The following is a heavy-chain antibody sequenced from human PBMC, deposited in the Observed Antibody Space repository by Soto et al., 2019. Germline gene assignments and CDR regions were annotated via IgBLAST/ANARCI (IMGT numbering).Heavy chain of an antibody. CDR3: AYGLIPADYYYMDV. Sequence: ASVKVSCAASGYTFTSYDINWVRQATGQGLEWMGWMNPNSGNTGYAQKFQGRVTMTRNTSISTAYMELSSLRSEDTAVYYCAYGLIPADYYYMDVWGKGTTVTVSS. CDR1: GYTFTSYD. D-gene: IGHD3-3*01. CDR2: MNPNSGNT. J-gene: IGHJ6*03. V-gene: IGHV1-8*01.